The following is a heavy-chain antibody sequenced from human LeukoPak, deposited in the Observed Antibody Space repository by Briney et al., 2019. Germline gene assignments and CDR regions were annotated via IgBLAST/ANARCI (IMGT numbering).Heavy chain of an antibody. CDR3: AKDVDIVATIVVY. Sequence: PGGSLRLSCAASGFTVSSNYMSWVRQAPGKGLEWVPAISGSGGSTYYADSVKGRFTIPRDNSKNTLYLQMNSLRAEDAAVYYCAKDVDIVATIVVYWGQGTLVTVSS. CDR2: ISGSGGST. V-gene: IGHV3-23*01. J-gene: IGHJ4*02. CDR1: GFTVSSNY. D-gene: IGHD5-12*01.